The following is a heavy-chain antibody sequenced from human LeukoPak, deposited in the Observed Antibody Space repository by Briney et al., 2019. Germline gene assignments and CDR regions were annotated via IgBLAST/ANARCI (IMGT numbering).Heavy chain of an antibody. CDR2: ISSSSSYI. J-gene: IGHJ5*02. V-gene: IGHV3-21*01. CDR3: AGDRYEIRKWGEYNWFDP. CDR1: GFTFSSYS. D-gene: IGHD1-26*01. Sequence: GGSLRLSCAASGFTFSSYSMNWVRQAPGKGLEWVSSISSSSSYIYYADSVKGRFTISRDNAKNSLYLQMNSLRAEDTAVYYCAGDRYEIRKWGEYNWFDPWGQGTLVTVSS.